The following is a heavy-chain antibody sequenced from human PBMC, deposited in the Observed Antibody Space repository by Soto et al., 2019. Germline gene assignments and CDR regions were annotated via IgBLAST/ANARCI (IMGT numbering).Heavy chain of an antibody. V-gene: IGHV3-23*01. CDR3: ALYCSGISCSGH. J-gene: IGHJ4*02. CDR1: GFTFSSYS. CDR2: ISGSGAKT. Sequence: GGSLRLSCAASGFTFSSYSMTWVRQAPGKGLEWVSAISGSGAKTYYADSVKGRFTISRDNSKNTLYLQMNSLRAEDTAVYYCALYCSGISCSGHWGQGTLVTVSS. D-gene: IGHD2-15*01.